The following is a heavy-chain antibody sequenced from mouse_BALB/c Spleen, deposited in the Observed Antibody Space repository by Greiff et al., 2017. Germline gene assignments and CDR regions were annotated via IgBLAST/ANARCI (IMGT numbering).Heavy chain of an antibody. J-gene: IGHJ4*01. CDR2: IDPANGNT. Sequence: EVKLMESGAELVKPGASVKLSCTASGFNIKDTYMHWVKQRPEQGLEWIGRIDPANGNTKYDPKFQGKATITADTSSNTAYLQLSSLTSEDTAVYYCARDLGDYWGQGTSVTVSS. V-gene: IGHV14-3*02. CDR3: ARDLGDY. D-gene: IGHD4-1*01. CDR1: GFNIKDTY.